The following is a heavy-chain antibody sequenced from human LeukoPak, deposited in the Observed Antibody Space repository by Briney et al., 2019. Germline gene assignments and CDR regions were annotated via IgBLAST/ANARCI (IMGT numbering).Heavy chain of an antibody. V-gene: IGHV6-1*01. J-gene: IGHJ5*02. CDR3: ARRLTQYDCFDP. CDR2: TYYRSTWYN. Sequence: SQTLSLTCAISGDRVSSNSVTWNWIRQSPSRGLEWLGRTYYRSTWYNDYAVSVRGRITVNPDISKNQFSLHLNSVTPEDTAVYYCARRLTQYDCFDPWGQGILVTVSS. CDR1: GDRVSSNSVT. D-gene: IGHD2-2*01.